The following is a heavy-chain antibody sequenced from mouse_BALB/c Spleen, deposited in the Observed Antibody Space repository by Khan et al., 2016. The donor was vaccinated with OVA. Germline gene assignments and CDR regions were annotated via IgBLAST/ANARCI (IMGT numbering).Heavy chain of an antibody. CDR3: ARSGTITTVVATDFDY. J-gene: IGHJ2*01. V-gene: IGHV3-2*02. CDR1: GYSITSDYA. CDR2: ISYSGRT. Sequence: EVQLQESGPGLVKPSQSLSLTCTVTGYSITSDYAWNWIRQFPGNKLGWMGYISYSGRTSYNPSLKSRISITRDTSKNQFFLQLNSVTTKDTATDYCARSGTITTVVATDFDYWGQGTTLTVSS. D-gene: IGHD1-1*01.